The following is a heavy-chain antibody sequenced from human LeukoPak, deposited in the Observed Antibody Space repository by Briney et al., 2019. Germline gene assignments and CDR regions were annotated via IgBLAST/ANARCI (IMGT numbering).Heavy chain of an antibody. CDR2: ISGSSSYK. Sequence: GGSLRLSCAASGFTFSRYSMNWVRQAPGKGLEWVSSISGSSSYKYYADSVKGRFTISRDNAKNSLYLQMNSLRAEDTAVYYRARDFYDTSGYYYDYWGQGTLVTVSS. CDR1: GFTFSRYS. V-gene: IGHV3-21*01. CDR3: ARDFYDTSGYYYDY. J-gene: IGHJ4*02. D-gene: IGHD3-22*01.